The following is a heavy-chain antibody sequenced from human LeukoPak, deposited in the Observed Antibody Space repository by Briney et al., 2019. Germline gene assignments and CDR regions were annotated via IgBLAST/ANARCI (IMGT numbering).Heavy chain of an antibody. CDR1: AFTFSDYS. CDR2: ISGRSSTI. Sequence: PGGSLRLSCAASAFTFSDYSMNWVRQAPGKGLEWISYISGRSSTIYYADSVRGRFTISRDNAKNSMYLQMNSLRAEVTAVYYCARDRLTSGSYFFDYWGQGTLVTVSS. J-gene: IGHJ4*02. D-gene: IGHD1-26*01. V-gene: IGHV3-48*01. CDR3: ARDRLTSGSYFFDY.